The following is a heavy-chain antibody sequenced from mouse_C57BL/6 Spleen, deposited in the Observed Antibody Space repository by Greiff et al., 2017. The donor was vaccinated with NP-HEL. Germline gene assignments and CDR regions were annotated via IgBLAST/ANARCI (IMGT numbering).Heavy chain of an antibody. Sequence: VQLQQSGPVLVKPGASVKMSCKASGYTFTDYYMNWVKQSHGKSLEWIGVINPYNGGTSYNQKFKGKATLTVNKSSSTAYMELNSLTSEDSAVYYCARSTTKYYFDYWGQGTTLTVSS. J-gene: IGHJ2*01. V-gene: IGHV1-19*01. CDR3: ARSTTKYYFDY. CDR2: INPYNGGT. CDR1: GYTFTDYY. D-gene: IGHD1-1*01.